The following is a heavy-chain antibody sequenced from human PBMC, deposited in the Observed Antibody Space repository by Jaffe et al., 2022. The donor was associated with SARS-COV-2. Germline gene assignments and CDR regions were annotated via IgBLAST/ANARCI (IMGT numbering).Heavy chain of an antibody. CDR2: ISSSSTYI. Sequence: EVQLVESGGGLVKPGGSLRLSCAASGFTFSTYSMSWVRQAPGKGLEWVSSISSSSTYIYYADSVKGRFTISRDDAQNSLSLQMNSLRAEDTAVYYCARGRETSHFGLLIILGIFDLWGQGTMVTVSS. D-gene: IGHD3-3*01. CDR3: ARGRETSHFGLLIILGIFDL. J-gene: IGHJ3*01. CDR1: GFTFSTYS. V-gene: IGHV3-21*01.